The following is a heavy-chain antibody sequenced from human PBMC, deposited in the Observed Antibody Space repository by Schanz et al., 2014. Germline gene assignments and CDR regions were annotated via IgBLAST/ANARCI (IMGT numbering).Heavy chain of an antibody. CDR2: IYIGGNT. Sequence: DVHLLESGGGLVQPGGSLRLSCAASEFTFSTDAMSWVRQAPGKGLEWVSFIYIGGNTYYADSVKGRFTISRDNSKNTLFLQMSSLRVDDMAVYYCGRAGTGMAGWYFELWGHGTLVTVSS. CDR3: GRAGTGMAGWYFEL. D-gene: IGHD5-18*01. V-gene: IGHV3-66*01. J-gene: IGHJ2*01. CDR1: EFTFSTDA.